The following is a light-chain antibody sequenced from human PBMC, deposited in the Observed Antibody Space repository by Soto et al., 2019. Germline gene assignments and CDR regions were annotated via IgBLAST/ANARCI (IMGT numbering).Light chain of an antibody. CDR3: QQYNSYSPWT. J-gene: IGKJ1*01. CDR1: QSISSW. Sequence: DIQMTQSPPSVSASVGDRVTITCRASQSISSWLAWYQQKPGKAPKLLIYDASSLESGVPSRFSGSGSGTEFTLTISSLQPDDFATYYCQQYNSYSPWTFGQGTKVDIK. V-gene: IGKV1-5*01. CDR2: DAS.